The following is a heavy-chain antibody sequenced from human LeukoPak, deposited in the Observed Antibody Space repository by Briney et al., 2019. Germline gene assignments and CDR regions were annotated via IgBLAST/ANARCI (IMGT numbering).Heavy chain of an antibody. CDR2: ISSNGAGT. J-gene: IGHJ5*02. CDR1: GFTFSSYA. CDR3: AKDVCSSTSCDVGS. D-gene: IGHD2-2*01. V-gene: IGHV3-23*01. Sequence: GGSLRLSCAASGFTFSSYAMSWVRQAPGKGLEWVSAISSNGAGTYYADSVKGRFTTSRDNSKNTLYLQMNSLRAEDTAVYYCAKDVCSSTSCDVGSWGQGTLVTVSS.